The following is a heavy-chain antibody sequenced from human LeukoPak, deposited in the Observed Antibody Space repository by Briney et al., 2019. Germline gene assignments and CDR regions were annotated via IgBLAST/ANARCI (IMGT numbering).Heavy chain of an antibody. CDR1: GFTFSSYA. CDR2: IYSGGST. J-gene: IGHJ4*02. Sequence: PGGSLRLSCAASGFTFSSYAMSWVRQAPGKGLEWVSVIYSGGSTYYADSVKGRFTISRDNSKNTLYLQMNSLRAEDTAVYYCARARIAAAGYYFDYWGQGTLVTVSS. D-gene: IGHD6-13*01. V-gene: IGHV3-53*01. CDR3: ARARIAAAGYYFDY.